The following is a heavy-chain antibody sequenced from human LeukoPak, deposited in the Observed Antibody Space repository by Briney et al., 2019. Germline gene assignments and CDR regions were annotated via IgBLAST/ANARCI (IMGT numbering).Heavy chain of an antibody. V-gene: IGHV3-23*01. J-gene: IGHJ5*02. CDR3: LKDRGPLVRYFDWLLYRTWIGSADRFDP. Sequence: GGSLRLSCAASGFTFSSYAMSWVRQAPGKGLEWVSDISGSGGSTYYADSVSGRFTNYRDNFKSTLNLQRNSLKAEHTAVYNCLKDRGPLVRYFDWLLYRTWIGSADRFDPWGQGTLVTVSS. CDR2: ISGSGGST. CDR1: GFTFSSYA. D-gene: IGHD3-9*01.